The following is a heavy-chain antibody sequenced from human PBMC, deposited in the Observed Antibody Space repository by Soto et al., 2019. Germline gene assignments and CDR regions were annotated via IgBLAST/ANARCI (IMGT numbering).Heavy chain of an antibody. V-gene: IGHV3-30*18. CDR1: GFTFSSYG. J-gene: IGHJ4*02. CDR2: ISYDGSNK. Sequence: QVQLVESGGGVVQPGRSLRLSCAASGFTFSSYGMHWVRQAPGKGLEWGAVISYDGSNKYYADSVKGRFTISRDNSKNTLYLQMNSLRAEDTAVYYCAKDSSRMIAAAGNWGQGTLVTVSS. CDR3: AKDSSRMIAAAGN. D-gene: IGHD6-13*01.